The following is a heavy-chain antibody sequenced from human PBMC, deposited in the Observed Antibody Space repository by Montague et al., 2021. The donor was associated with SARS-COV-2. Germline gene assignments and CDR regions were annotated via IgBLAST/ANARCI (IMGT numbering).Heavy chain of an antibody. Sequence: SETLSLTCTVSGASIDSDYWNWIRQPPGKGLEWIGYISYSGNTNYNPSLRSRVTISEDTSKNQFSLRLSSVTAADTAVYYCARADFSGHYAGRFYSNGLDVGGQGTTVTVPS. J-gene: IGHJ6*02. CDR2: ISYSGNT. CDR1: GASIDSDY. D-gene: IGHD3-22*01. CDR3: ARADFSGHYAGRFYSNGLDV. V-gene: IGHV4-59*01.